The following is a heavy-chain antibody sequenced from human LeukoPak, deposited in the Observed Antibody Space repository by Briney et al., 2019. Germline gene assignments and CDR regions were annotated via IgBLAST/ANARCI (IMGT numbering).Heavy chain of an antibody. D-gene: IGHD3-22*01. CDR2: ISGSGGST. CDR3: AKDSYFDGIRTENWFDP. J-gene: IGHJ5*02. V-gene: IGHV3-23*01. Sequence: GGSLRLSCAASGFTFSSYAMSWVRQAPGKGLEWVSAISGSGGSTYCADSVKGRFTISRDNSKNTLYLQMNSLRAEDTAVYYCAKDSYFDGIRTENWFDPWGQGTLVTVSS. CDR1: GFTFSSYA.